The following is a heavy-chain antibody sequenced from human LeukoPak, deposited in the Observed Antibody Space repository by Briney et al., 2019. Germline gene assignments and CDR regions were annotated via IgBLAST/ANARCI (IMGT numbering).Heavy chain of an antibody. V-gene: IGHV1-18*01. CDR3: ARGGCSGSCPLNWLDL. Sequence: ASVKVSCKASGYIFTSYGISWVRQAPGQGLEWMGWISVYTGNTNYAHKLQGRVTMTTDTSTNTASMELRGLTSDDTAVYYCARGGCSGSCPLNWLDLWGQGTLVTVSS. D-gene: IGHD1-26*01. J-gene: IGHJ5*02. CDR2: ISVYTGNT. CDR1: GYIFTSYG.